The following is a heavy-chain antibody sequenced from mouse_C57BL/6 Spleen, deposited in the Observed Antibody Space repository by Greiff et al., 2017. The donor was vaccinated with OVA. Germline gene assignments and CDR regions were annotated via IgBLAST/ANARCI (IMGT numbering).Heavy chain of an antibody. CDR2: IYPGSGNT. Sequence: VQVVESGPELVKPGASVKISCKASGYSFTSYYIHWVKQRPGQGLEWIGWIYPGSGNTKYNEKFKGKATLTADTSSSTAYMQLSSLTSEDSAVYYCARGYDYDGGWFAYWGQGTLVTVSA. CDR3: ARGYDYDGGWFAY. J-gene: IGHJ3*01. V-gene: IGHV1-66*01. D-gene: IGHD2-4*01. CDR1: GYSFTSYY.